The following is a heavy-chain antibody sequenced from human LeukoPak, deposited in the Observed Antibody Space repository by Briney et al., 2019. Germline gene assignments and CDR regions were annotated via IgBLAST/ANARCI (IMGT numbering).Heavy chain of an antibody. CDR2: INPNSGGT. CDR1: GYTFTGYY. Sequence: GASVKVSCKASGYTFTGYYMHWVRQAPGQGLEWMGWINPNSGGTNSAQKFQGRVTMTRDTSISVAYLELSSLKSDDTAVYYCAKDQNVVGTLDYWGQGTLVTVSS. D-gene: IGHD3-10*02. V-gene: IGHV1-2*02. CDR3: AKDQNVVGTLDY. J-gene: IGHJ4*02.